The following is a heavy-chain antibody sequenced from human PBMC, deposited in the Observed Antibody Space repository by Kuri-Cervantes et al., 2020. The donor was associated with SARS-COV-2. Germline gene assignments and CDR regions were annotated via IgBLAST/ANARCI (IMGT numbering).Heavy chain of an antibody. CDR1: GFIFSSYG. V-gene: IGHV3-30*02. D-gene: IGHD2-2*01. J-gene: IGHJ4*02. CDR3: AKGSASWASYIDN. Sequence: GESLKISCAASGFIFSSYGMHWVRQAPGKGLEWVAFIRYDGSNKYYADSVKGRFTISRDSSKNTLYLQMNSLRAEDTAVYYCAKGSASWASYIDNWGQGTLVTVSS. CDR2: IRYDGSNK.